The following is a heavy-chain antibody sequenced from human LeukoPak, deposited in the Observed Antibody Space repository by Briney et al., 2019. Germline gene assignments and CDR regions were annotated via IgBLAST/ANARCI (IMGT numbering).Heavy chain of an antibody. J-gene: IGHJ6*02. Sequence: GGSLRLSCAASGFTFSSYWMNWARQAPGKGLEWVAVIWYDGSNKYYADSVKGRFTISRDNSKSTLYLQMNSLRAEDTAVYYCARDMGYCSGGTCYSDSYGMDVWGQGTTVTVSS. CDR2: IWYDGSNK. CDR3: ARDMGYCSGGTCYSDSYGMDV. V-gene: IGHV3-33*08. CDR1: GFTFSSYW. D-gene: IGHD2-15*01.